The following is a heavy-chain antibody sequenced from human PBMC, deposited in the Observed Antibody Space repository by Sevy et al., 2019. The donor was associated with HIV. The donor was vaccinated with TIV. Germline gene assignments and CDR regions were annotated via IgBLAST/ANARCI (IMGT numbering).Heavy chain of an antibody. CDR3: AKDLGGYSYS. J-gene: IGHJ4*02. Sequence: GGSLRLSCVASGFTFSNYGMHWVRQAPGKGLEWVSFIRYDGSNTYYADSVKDRFTISSDNSKNTVYLQMNSLRVEDTAMYYCAKDLGGYSYSWGQGTPVTVSS. V-gene: IGHV3-30*02. CDR2: IRYDGSNT. D-gene: IGHD2-15*01. CDR1: GFTFSNYG.